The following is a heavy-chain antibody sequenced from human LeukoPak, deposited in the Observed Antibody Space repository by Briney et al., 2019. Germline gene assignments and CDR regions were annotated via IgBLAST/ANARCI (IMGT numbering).Heavy chain of an antibody. Sequence: GGALRLSCAASGFTFSSYSMHWVRQAPWKGLEWVSSISSSGTYIYYADSVKGRFTISRDNAKNSVHLQMNSLRAEHTAVYYCARDQGGSGGNWGQGTLVTVSS. V-gene: IGHV3-21*01. D-gene: IGHD3-10*01. CDR2: ISSSGTYI. CDR1: GFTFSSYS. J-gene: IGHJ4*02. CDR3: ARDQGGSGGN.